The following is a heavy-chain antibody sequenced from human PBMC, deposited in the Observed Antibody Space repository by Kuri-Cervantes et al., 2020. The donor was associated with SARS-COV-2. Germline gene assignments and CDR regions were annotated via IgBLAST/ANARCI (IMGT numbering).Heavy chain of an antibody. V-gene: IGHV1-2*04. J-gene: IGHJ4*02. CDR2: INPNSGGT. D-gene: IGHD2-8*01. CDR1: GYTFTSYY. CDR3: ARVACTNGVCSYFDY. Sequence: ASVKVSCKASGYTFTSYYMHWVRQAPGQGLEWMGWINPNSGGTNYAQKFQGWVTMTRDTSISTAYMELSRLRSDDTAVYYCARVACTNGVCSYFDYWGKGTMVTVSS.